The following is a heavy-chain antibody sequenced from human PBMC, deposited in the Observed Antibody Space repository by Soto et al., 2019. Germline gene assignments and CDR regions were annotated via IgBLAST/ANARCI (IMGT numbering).Heavy chain of an antibody. CDR1: GFAFSSYA. CDR3: VNMMIARGAFDF. Sequence: GALRLSCSASGFAFSSYAMHWVRQTPGKGLEYVSAISPQGGSTYYADSVKGRFTISRDDSKNTVYLQMSSLRPDDTAVYYCVNMMIARGAFDFWGQGTLVTVSS. J-gene: IGHJ4*02. CDR2: ISPQGGST. D-gene: IGHD2-21*01. V-gene: IGHV3-64D*06.